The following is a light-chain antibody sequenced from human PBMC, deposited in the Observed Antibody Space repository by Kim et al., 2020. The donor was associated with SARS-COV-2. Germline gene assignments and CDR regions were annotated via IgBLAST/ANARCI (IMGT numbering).Light chain of an antibody. J-gene: IGLJ3*02. CDR2: YDS. Sequence: SYELTQPPSVSVAPGQTARITCGGDNIGSKSVHWYQQRPGQAPVVVMYYDSDRPSGIPERLSGSNSGNTATLTISRVEAGDEADYYCQVWDTSSDHSVFGGGTKVTVL. CDR1: NIGSKS. CDR3: QVWDTSSDHSV. V-gene: IGLV3-21*04.